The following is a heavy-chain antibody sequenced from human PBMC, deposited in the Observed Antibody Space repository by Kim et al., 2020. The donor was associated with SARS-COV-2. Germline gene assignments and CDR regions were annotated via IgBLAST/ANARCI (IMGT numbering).Heavy chain of an antibody. V-gene: IGHV4-34*01. J-gene: IGHJ4*02. D-gene: IGHD3-3*01. CDR3: ARGKGVLRFLEWLLSFDY. CDR2: INHSGST. CDR1: GGSFSGYY. Sequence: SETLSLTCAVYGGSFSGYYWSWIRQPPGKGLEWIGEINHSGSTSYNPSLKSRVTISVDTSKNQFSLKLSSVTAADTAVYYCARGKGVLRFLEWLLSFDYWGQGTLVTVSS.